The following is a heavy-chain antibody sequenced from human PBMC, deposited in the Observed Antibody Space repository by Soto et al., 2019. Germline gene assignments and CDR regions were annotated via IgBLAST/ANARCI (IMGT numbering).Heavy chain of an antibody. CDR1: GLLFSDYH. J-gene: IGHJ6*02. CDR3: AMLGGWSGGSSGMDV. Sequence: EVQLVESGGGLVQPGGSLRLSCAASGLLFSDYHMDWVRQAPGKGLEWVGRIRRKANSYTTEYAASVKGRFTISRDDSKNSLYLQMNSLKSEDTAVYYCAMLGGWSGGSSGMDVWGQGTKVTVSS. D-gene: IGHD6-19*01. V-gene: IGHV3-72*01. CDR2: IRRKANSYTT.